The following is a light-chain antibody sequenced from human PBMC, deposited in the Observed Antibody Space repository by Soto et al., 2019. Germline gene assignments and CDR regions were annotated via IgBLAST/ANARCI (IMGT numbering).Light chain of an antibody. V-gene: IGLV1-47*01. J-gene: IGLJ1*01. CDR3: AAWDDTVRSYV. CDR1: ISNIGTNY. CDR2: RDN. Sequence: QSMLTQPPSVSGTPGQRVTISCSGGISNIGTNYVHWFQQLPGTAPKVLSNRDNQRPSGVPDRFSGSKSGTSASLAISGLRSEDEAEYYCAAWDDTVRSYVFGTGTKLTVL.